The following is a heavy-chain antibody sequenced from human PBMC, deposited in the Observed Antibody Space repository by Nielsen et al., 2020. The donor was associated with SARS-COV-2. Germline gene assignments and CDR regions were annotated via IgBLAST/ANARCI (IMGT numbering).Heavy chain of an antibody. CDR1: GYTLSELS. CDR3: ARDGIWFGDAFDI. D-gene: IGHD3-10*01. J-gene: IGHJ3*02. V-gene: IGHV1-24*01. CDR2: FDPGDAET. Sequence: ASVKVSCKVSGYTLSELSIHWMRQAPGKGLEWMGGFDPGDAETVYAQKFQGRVTITRDTSASTAYMELSSLRSEDTAVYYCARDGIWFGDAFDIWGQGTMVTVSS.